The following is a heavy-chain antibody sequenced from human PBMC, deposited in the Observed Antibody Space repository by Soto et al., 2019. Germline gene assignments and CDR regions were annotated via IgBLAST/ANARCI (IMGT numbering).Heavy chain of an antibody. J-gene: IGHJ4*02. D-gene: IGHD5-18*01. CDR1: GYTFTSYD. CDR3: SRIQIPSAPDY. V-gene: IGHV1-8*01. CDR2: MNPNSGNT. Sequence: ASVKVSCKASGYTFTSYDINWVRQATGQGFEWMGWMNPNSGNTGYAQKFQGRLTISKDTTKNQVVLTMTNMDPVDTATYYCSRIQIPSAPDYWGQGALVTVS.